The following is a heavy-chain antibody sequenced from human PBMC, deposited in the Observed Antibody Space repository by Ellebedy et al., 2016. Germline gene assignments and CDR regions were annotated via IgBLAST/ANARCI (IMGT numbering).Heavy chain of an antibody. Sequence: SETLSLTXTVSGGSISSGGYYWSWIRQHPGKGLEWIGYIYYSGSTYYNPSLKSRVTISVDTSKNQFSLKLSSVTAADTAVYYCARGVTTVTTDYFDYWGQGTLVTVSS. D-gene: IGHD4-17*01. CDR3: ARGVTTVTTDYFDY. J-gene: IGHJ4*02. V-gene: IGHV4-31*03. CDR2: IYYSGST. CDR1: GGSISSGGYY.